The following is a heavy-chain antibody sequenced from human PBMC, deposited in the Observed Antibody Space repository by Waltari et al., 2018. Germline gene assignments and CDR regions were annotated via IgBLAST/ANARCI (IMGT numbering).Heavy chain of an antibody. J-gene: IGHJ4*02. CDR3: ATEDSTVTPYYFDY. Sequence: QVQLVQSGAEVKKPGSSVKVSCKASGGTFSSYTISWVRKAPGQGLEWMGRIIPILGIANYAQEFQGRVTITADKSTSTAYMELSSLRSEDTAVYYCATEDSTVTPYYFDYWGQGTLVTVSS. CDR1: GGTFSSYT. D-gene: IGHD4-4*01. V-gene: IGHV1-69*02. CDR2: IIPILGIA.